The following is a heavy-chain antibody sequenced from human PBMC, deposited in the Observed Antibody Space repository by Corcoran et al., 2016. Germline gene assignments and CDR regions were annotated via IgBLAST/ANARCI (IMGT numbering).Heavy chain of an antibody. J-gene: IGHJ4*02. CDR1: GFAFDTYW. Sequence: EVQLVESGGGLVQPGGSLRLSCAVSGFAFDTYWMYWVRQAPGKGLEWVANIKGGENEKYYVDSVKGRFTISRDNAKNLVFLQMNSLRAEDTAVYYWARSSWNDYWGQGTLVTVSS. V-gene: IGHV3-7*01. CDR2: IKGGENEK. CDR3: ARSSWNDY. D-gene: IGHD6-13*01.